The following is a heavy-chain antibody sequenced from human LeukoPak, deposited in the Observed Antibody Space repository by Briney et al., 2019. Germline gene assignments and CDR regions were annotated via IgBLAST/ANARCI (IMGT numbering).Heavy chain of an antibody. CDR1: GGTFSSYA. CDR3: ARASVAGTGDWFDP. J-gene: IGHJ5*02. CDR2: IIPILGIA. Sequence: GASVKVSCKASGGTFSSYAISWVRQAPGQVLEWMGRIIPILGIANYAQKFQGRVTMTRNTSISTAYMELSSLRSEDTAVYYCARASVAGTGDWFDPWGQGTLVTVSS. V-gene: IGHV1-69*04. D-gene: IGHD6-19*01.